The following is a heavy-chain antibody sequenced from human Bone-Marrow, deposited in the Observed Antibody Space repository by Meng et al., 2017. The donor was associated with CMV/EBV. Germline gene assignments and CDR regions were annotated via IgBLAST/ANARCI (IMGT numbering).Heavy chain of an antibody. CDR1: GFTLSSYG. CDR2: IRYDGSNK. CDR3: ARDSTRNGFDP. Sequence: GESLKISCQMSGFTLSSYGMHWVRQAPGKGLEWVAFIRYDGSNKYYADSVKGRFTISRDNAKNSLYLQMNSLRAEDTAVYSCARDSTRNGFDPWGQGTLVTVSS. V-gene: IGHV3-30*02. J-gene: IGHJ5*02.